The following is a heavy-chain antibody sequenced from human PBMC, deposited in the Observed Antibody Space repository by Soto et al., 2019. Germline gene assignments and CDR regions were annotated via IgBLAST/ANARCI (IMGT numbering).Heavy chain of an antibody. CDR2: IYYSGST. J-gene: IGHJ4*02. D-gene: IGHD6-13*01. CDR1: GGSISSSSYY. V-gene: IGHV4-39*01. CDR3: ARQGYSSSWDY. Sequence: PSETLSLTCIVSGGSISSSSYYWGWIRQPPGKGLEWIGSIYYSGSTYYNPSLKSRVTISVDTSKNQFSLKLSSVTAADTAVYYCARQGYSSSWDYWGQGTLVTVSS.